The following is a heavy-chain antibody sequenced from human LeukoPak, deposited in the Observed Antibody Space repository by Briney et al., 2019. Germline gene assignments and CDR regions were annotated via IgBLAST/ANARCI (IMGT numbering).Heavy chain of an antibody. D-gene: IGHD5-12*01. CDR1: GYTFTDYD. J-gene: IGHJ5*02. CDR2: MNPKSGKI. CDR3: ARDESGYDSWFDP. Sequence: ASVKVSCKASGYTFTDYDINWVRQAIGQGLEWMGWMNPKSGKIGIPQKFQGRVTMTSNTSTNTAYMELSSLRSDDTAVYYCARDESGYDSWFDPWGQGTLVTVSS. V-gene: IGHV1-8*01.